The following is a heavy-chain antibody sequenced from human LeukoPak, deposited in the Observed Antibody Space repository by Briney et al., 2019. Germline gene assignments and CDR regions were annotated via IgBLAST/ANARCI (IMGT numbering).Heavy chain of an antibody. Sequence: GSLRLSCAASGFTFSRYGMSRVRQAPGKGLEWVSAISGSGGSTYYADSVKGRFTISRDNSKNTLYLQINSLRAEDTAVYYCAKDHLPGIVVADRDYWGQGTLVTVSS. CDR2: ISGSGGST. V-gene: IGHV3-23*01. CDR3: AKDHLPGIVVADRDY. D-gene: IGHD6-19*01. CDR1: GFTFSRYG. J-gene: IGHJ4*02.